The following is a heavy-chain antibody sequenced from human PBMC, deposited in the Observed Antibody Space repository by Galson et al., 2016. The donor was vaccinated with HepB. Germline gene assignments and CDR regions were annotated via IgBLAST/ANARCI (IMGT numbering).Heavy chain of an antibody. J-gene: IGHJ4*02. V-gene: IGHV3-23*01. CDR1: GLTFSSYA. CDR3: AVARFLEWFTFDS. CDR2: ISGNGGSI. D-gene: IGHD3-3*01. Sequence: SLRLSCAASGLTFSSYAMSWVRQTPGKGLEWVLAISGNGGSIYNADSVKGRFTISRDNSKNTLYLQMNSLRAEDTAVYYCAVARFLEWFTFDSWGQGTLVTVSS.